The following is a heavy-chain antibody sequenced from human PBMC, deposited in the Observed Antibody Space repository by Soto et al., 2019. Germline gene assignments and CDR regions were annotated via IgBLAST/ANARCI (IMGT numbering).Heavy chain of an antibody. CDR3: AHYHKGGDSFDI. Sequence: QITLKESGPTLVKRTQTLTLNCTFSGFSLSTSGVGVGWIRQPPGKALEWLALIYWDDEKRYTPSLKSRLTITKDPSKNQVVLTMTYMDPVATATYYCAHYHKGGDSFDIWGQGTMVTVSS. D-gene: IGHD2-2*01. V-gene: IGHV2-5*02. J-gene: IGHJ3*02. CDR2: IYWDDEK. CDR1: GFSLSTSGVG.